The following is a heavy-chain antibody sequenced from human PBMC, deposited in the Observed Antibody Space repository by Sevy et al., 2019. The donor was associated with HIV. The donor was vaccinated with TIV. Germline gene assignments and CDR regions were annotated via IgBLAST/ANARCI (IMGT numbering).Heavy chain of an antibody. Sequence: ASVKVSCKASGYTFTSYGISWVRQAPGQGLEWMGWISAYNGNTNYAQKLQGRVTMTTDTSTSTAYMELRSLRSDDTAVYYCAGCRWGAVAECYFDYWGQGTLVTVSS. CDR2: ISAYNGNT. CDR3: AGCRWGAVAECYFDY. CDR1: GYTFTSYG. J-gene: IGHJ4*02. D-gene: IGHD6-19*01. V-gene: IGHV1-18*01.